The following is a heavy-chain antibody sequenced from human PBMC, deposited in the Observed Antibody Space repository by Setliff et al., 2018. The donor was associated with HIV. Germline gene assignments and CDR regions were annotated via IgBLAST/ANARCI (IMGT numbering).Heavy chain of an antibody. D-gene: IGHD2-15*01. CDR2: IHYKGNI. J-gene: IGHJ5*02. CDR3: ARFTVVVFGAGEPSWFDH. Sequence: SETLSLTCTVSGDSIISGDYYWSWIRQSPGKGLEWIGHIHYKGNIDYNASLKSRLAISSDTSKNQFSLNLRSVIAADTAIYFCARFTVVVFGAGEPSWFDHWGQGILVTVSS. CDR1: GDSIISGDYY. V-gene: IGHV4-30-4*08.